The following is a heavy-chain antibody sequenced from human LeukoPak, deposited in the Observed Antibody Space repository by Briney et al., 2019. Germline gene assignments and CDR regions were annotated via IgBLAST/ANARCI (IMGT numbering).Heavy chain of an antibody. CDR1: GFTFSSWT. J-gene: IGHJ4*02. CDR3: PKLAGEVDY. Sequence: GGSLRLSCAASGFTFSSWTMSWVRQAPGKGLEWVSAISSGGGTTWFADSVKGRFTISRDNSKNTLYLQMNSLRAEDTAVYFCPKLAGEVDYWGQGTLVTVSS. CDR2: ISSGGGTT. D-gene: IGHD3-16*01. V-gene: IGHV3-23*01.